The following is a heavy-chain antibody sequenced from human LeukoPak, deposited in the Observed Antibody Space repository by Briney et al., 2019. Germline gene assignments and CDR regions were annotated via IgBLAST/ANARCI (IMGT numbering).Heavy chain of an antibody. CDR3: ERDHGVVIVYFDY. J-gene: IGHJ4*02. D-gene: IGHD3-3*01. V-gene: IGHV4-38-2*02. CDR2: IYHSGST. Sequence: SETLSLTCTVSGYSISSGDYWGWIRQPPGKGLEWIGSIYHSGSTYYNPSLKSRVTISVDTSKNQFSLKLSSVTAADTAVYYCERDHGVVIVYFDYWGQGTLVTVSS. CDR1: GYSISSGDY.